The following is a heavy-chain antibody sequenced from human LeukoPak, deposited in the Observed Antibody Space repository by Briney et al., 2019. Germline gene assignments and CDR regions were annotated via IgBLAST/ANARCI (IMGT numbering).Heavy chain of an antibody. CDR3: ARARAPVTRISSFDI. D-gene: IGHD4-17*01. J-gene: IGHJ3*02. Sequence: ASVKVSCKASGYTFTGYYMHWVRQAPGQGLEWMGWINPNSGGTNYAQKFQGRVTMTRDTSISTAYMELSRLRADDTAVYYCARARAPVTRISSFDIWGQGTMVTVSS. CDR1: GYTFTGYY. CDR2: INPNSGGT. V-gene: IGHV1-2*02.